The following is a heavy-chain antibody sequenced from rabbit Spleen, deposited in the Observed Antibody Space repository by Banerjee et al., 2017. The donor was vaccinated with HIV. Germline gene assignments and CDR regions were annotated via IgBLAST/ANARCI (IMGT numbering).Heavy chain of an antibody. CDR1: GFSFSSSYY. D-gene: IGHD8-1*01. V-gene: IGHV1S45*01. Sequence: EQLEESGGGLVKPEGSLTLTCTASGFSFSSSYYMCWVRQALGKGLEWIACIYAGSSDSSYSATWAKGRFTISKTSSTTVTLQMTSLTVADTATYFCARDTGSSFSSYGLDLWGPGTLVTVS. CDR2: IYAGSSDSS. CDR3: ARDTGSSFSSYGLDL. J-gene: IGHJ6*01.